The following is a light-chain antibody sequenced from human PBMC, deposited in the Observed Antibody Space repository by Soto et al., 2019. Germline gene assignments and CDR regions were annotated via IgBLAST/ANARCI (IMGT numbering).Light chain of an antibody. Sequence: EIVLTQSPGTLSLSPGERATLSCRASQSVSSTYLAWYQQKPGQAPSLLIYGASRRATGIPDRFSGSASGKDCTLTISRPEAEHVAEYYCQQDERSPTTFGGGTKVEIK. CDR2: GAS. J-gene: IGKJ4*01. V-gene: IGKV3-20*01. CDR3: QQDERSPTT. CDR1: QSVSSTY.